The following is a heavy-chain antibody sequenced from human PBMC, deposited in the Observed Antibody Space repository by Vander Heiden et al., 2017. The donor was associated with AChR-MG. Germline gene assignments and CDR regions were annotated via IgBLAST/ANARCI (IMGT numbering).Heavy chain of an antibody. D-gene: IGHD2-8*01. J-gene: IGHJ6*02. CDR1: RRSFRGYY. V-gene: IGHV4-34*01. Sequence: VQLQQRGAGLLKPSETLSLTCAVYRRSFRGYYWSWIRQPPGKGLEWIGEINHSGSTNYNPSLKSRVTISVDTSKNQFSLKLSSVTAADTAVYYCARVVRLASRGMDVWGQGTTVTVSS. CDR2: INHSGST. CDR3: ARVVRLASRGMDV.